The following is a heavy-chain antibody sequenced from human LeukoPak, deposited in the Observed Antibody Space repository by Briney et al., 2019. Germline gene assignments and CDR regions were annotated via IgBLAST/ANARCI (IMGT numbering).Heavy chain of an antibody. J-gene: IGHJ4*02. Sequence: SETLSLTCTVSGYSLTNDYHWGWIRQPPGRGLEWIGTIYHLGSTYYNPSLRSRVTISVDTSKNQFSLRLSSVTAADTAVYYCAREGPYYYFDYWGQGTLVTVSS. CDR2: IYHLGST. V-gene: IGHV4-38-2*02. CDR1: GYSLTNDYH. D-gene: IGHD1-26*01. CDR3: AREGPYYYFDY.